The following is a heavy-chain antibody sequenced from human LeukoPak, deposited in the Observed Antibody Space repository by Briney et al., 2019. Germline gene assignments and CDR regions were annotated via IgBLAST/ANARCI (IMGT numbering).Heavy chain of an antibody. CDR1: GYTFTGYY. Sequence: ASVKVSCXASGYTFTGYYMHWVRQARGQGLEWMGWINPNSGGTNYAQKFQGRVTVTRDTSISTAYMELSSLRSDDTAVYYCADRMFDYWGQGTLVTVSS. CDR2: INPNSGGT. CDR3: ADRMFDY. D-gene: IGHD2-15*01. V-gene: IGHV1-2*02. J-gene: IGHJ4*02.